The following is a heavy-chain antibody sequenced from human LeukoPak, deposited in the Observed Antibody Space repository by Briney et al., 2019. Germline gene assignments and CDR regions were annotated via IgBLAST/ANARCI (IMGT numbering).Heavy chain of an antibody. CDR3: ARNVGELLDY. D-gene: IGHD1-26*01. J-gene: IGHJ4*02. Sequence: GGSLRLSCAASGFSFSRYSMNWVRQAPGKGLEWVSYISSGSTAIYYADSVKGRFTVSRDNAKNSLSLQMNSLRDDDTAVYFCARNVGELLDYWGQGALVTVSS. CDR2: ISSGSTAI. CDR1: GFSFSRYS. V-gene: IGHV3-48*02.